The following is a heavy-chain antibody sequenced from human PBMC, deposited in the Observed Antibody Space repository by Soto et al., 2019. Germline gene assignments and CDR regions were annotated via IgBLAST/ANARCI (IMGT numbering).Heavy chain of an antibody. CDR2: IIPISDTT. CDR3: ARSQGSSTSLEIFYYYYYGMDV. J-gene: IGHJ6*02. CDR1: GGTFSSYA. V-gene: IGHV1-69*01. Sequence: QVQLVQSGAEVKKPGSSVKVSCKASGGTFSSYAISWVRQAPGQGLEWMGGIIPISDTTNYEQKFQGRVTMTADESTSTAYMELSSLGSEDTAVYYCARSQGSSTSLEIFYYYYYGMDVWGQGTTVTVSS. D-gene: IGHD2-2*01.